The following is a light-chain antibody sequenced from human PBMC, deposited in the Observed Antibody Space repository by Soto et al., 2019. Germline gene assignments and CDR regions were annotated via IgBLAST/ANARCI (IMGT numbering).Light chain of an antibody. CDR1: QSVSGW. Sequence: EIPVTQSPSTLFASVGKRVIITCRAGQSVSGWLAGYRQKPGKAPELLIYSASTLETGVPSRFSGSGSGTDFTLTVSSLQREDFATYYCQQYERYHLTFGGGTNVDIK. J-gene: IGKJ4*01. CDR3: QQYERYHLT. CDR2: SAS. V-gene: IGKV1-5*03.